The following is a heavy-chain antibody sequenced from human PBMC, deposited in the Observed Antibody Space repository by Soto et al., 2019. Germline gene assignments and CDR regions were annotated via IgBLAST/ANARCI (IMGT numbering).Heavy chain of an antibody. CDR3: ARDPVGYCSGGSCPNDY. D-gene: IGHD2-15*01. CDR1: GFTVSSNY. V-gene: IGHV3-66*01. Sequence: EVQLVESGGGLVQPGGSLRLSCAASGFTVSSNYMSWVRQAPGKGLEWVSVIYSGGSTYYADSVKGRFTISRDNSKNTLYLQMNSLRAEDTAVYYCARDPVGYCSGGSCPNDYWGQGTLVTVSS. CDR2: IYSGGST. J-gene: IGHJ4*02.